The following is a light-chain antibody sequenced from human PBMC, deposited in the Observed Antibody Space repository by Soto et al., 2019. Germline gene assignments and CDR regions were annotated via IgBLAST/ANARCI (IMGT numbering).Light chain of an antibody. Sequence: DIPMTQSPSSLSASVGDRVTITCRASQGISNYLAWYQQQPGKVPKLLIYVASTLQSGVPSRFSGSGSGTDFILSISSLQPEDVATYYCQKYNSAPWTFGQGTKVEIK. CDR2: VAS. V-gene: IGKV1-27*01. CDR1: QGISNY. CDR3: QKYNSAPWT. J-gene: IGKJ1*01.